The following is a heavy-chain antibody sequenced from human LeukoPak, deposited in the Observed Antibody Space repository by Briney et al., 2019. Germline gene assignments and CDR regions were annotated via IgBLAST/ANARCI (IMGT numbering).Heavy chain of an antibody. J-gene: IGHJ4*02. D-gene: IGHD6-19*01. CDR2: INPSGGST. CDR3: ARDGRRITVAGTGDN. CDR1: GYTFTSYY. V-gene: IGHV1-46*01. Sequence: ASVKVSCKASGYTFTSYYMHWVRQAPGQGLEWMGIINPSGGSTSYAQKFQGRVTLTSDTSTSTVYMELSSLRSDDTAVYYCARDGRRITVAGTGDNWGQGTLVTVSS.